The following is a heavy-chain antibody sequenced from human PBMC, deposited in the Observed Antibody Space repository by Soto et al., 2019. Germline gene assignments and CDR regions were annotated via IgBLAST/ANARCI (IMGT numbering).Heavy chain of an antibody. J-gene: IGHJ6*02. CDR3: TRSGSSPYYYGMDV. Sequence: VQLVESGGGLVQPGGSLRLSCAASGFTFSSYWMHWVRQAPGKGLVWVSRINSDGSSTNYGDSVKGPCTISRNNARNTLFLQIDTLRAEDTAVYYCTRSGSSPYYYGMDVWGQGTTVNVSS. V-gene: IGHV3-74*01. D-gene: IGHD6-25*01. CDR1: GFTFSSYW. CDR2: INSDGSST.